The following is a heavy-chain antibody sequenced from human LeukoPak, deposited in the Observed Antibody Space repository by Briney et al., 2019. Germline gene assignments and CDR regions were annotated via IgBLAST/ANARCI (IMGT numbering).Heavy chain of an antibody. J-gene: IGHJ5*02. CDR3: ARAENDYTKFDP. D-gene: IGHD4-11*01. CDR1: GYTFTSYD. V-gene: IGHV1-8*01. Sequence: GASVKVSCKASGYTFTSYDINWVRQATGQGLEWMGWMNPNSGNTGYAQKFQGRVTMTRNTSISTAYMELSSLRSEDTAVYYCARAENDYTKFDPSRQGTLVTVSS. CDR2: MNPNSGNT.